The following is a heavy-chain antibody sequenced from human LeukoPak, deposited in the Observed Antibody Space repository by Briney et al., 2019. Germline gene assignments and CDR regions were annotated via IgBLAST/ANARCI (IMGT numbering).Heavy chain of an antibody. CDR2: IHYTGGT. J-gene: IGHJ4*02. Sequence: SETLSLTCTVSGGSISSSGYYWGWIRQPPGKGLEWIGSIHYTGGTYYSPSLKSRVTISVDTSRNQFSLKLNSVTAADTAVYYCARPLTGYSYFDYWGQGTLVTVSS. CDR1: GGSISSSGYY. CDR3: ARPLTGYSYFDY. D-gene: IGHD3-9*01. V-gene: IGHV4-39*01.